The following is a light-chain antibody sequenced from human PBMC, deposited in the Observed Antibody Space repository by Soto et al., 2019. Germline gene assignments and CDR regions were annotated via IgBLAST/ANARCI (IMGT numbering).Light chain of an antibody. J-gene: IGKJ1*01. CDR1: QSVRSN. CDR3: QQYNQWPPWT. CDR2: GAS. V-gene: IGKV3-15*01. Sequence: EIVTTQSPVTLSVSPWDTATLSCRASQSVRSNLAWYQQKPGQAPRLLIYGASTRATGIPARFSGSGFGTEFTLTITSLQSEDFAVYYCQQYNQWPPWTFGQGTKVDIK.